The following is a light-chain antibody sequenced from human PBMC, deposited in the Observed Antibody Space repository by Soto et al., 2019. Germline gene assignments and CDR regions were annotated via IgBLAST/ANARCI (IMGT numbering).Light chain of an antibody. CDR2: GAS. Sequence: EIAMTQSPATLSVSPGERATLSCRASQSVNSYLAWYQTKPGQAPRLLIYGASPRATGIPARFSGSGSGADFTLTISSLQSEDSAVYYCQQYDKWPPVTFGQGTRLEIK. CDR1: QSVNSY. V-gene: IGKV3-15*01. CDR3: QQYDKWPPVT. J-gene: IGKJ5*01.